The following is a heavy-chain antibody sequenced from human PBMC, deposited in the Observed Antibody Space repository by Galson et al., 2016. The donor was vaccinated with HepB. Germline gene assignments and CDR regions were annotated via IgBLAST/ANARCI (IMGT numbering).Heavy chain of an antibody. CDR1: GSSMSNGGYF. CDR3: ARVLLDISLYGGWFDP. V-gene: IGHV4-31*03. D-gene: IGHD2-15*01. J-gene: IGHJ5*02. CDR2: IYDSDNS. Sequence: IGTVSGSSMSNGGYFWSWVRQHPGKALEWIGYIYDSDNSFYNPSVKSRASISIDTSRNQFSLKLTSVTAADTAVYYCARVLLDISLYGGWFDPWGQGTLVTVSS.